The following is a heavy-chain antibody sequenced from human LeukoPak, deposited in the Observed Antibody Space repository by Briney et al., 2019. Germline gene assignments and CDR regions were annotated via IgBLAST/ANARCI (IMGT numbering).Heavy chain of an antibody. CDR2: IYYSGST. D-gene: IGHD3-3*01. CDR1: GGSISSYY. J-gene: IGHJ3*02. Sequence: SETLSLTCTVSGGSISSYYWSWIRQPPGKGQEWIGYIYYSGSTNYNPSLKSRVTISVDTSKNQFSLKLSSVTAADTAVYYCARVDAITIFGVVMPDAFDIWGQGTMVTVSS. V-gene: IGHV4-59*01. CDR3: ARVDAITIFGVVMPDAFDI.